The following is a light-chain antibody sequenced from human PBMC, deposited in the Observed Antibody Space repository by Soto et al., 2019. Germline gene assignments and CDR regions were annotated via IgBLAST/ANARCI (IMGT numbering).Light chain of an antibody. CDR2: ETS. V-gene: IGKV1-5*03. J-gene: IGKJ4*01. Sequence: IQMTQSPSTLSASLGDRVTITCRASQSISGWLAWYQQKPGKAPKLLIYETSNLQSGVPSRFGGSGSATDFTLTISGLQPDDFATYYCQQYSAYPLTYGGGTKVDIK. CDR1: QSISGW. CDR3: QQYSAYPLT.